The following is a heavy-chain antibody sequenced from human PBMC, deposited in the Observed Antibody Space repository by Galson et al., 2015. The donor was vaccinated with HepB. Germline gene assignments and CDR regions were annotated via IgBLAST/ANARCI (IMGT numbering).Heavy chain of an antibody. D-gene: IGHD4-17*01. CDR3: AKDSRADYGDYANWYFDL. CDR1: GFTFSSYA. V-gene: IGHV3-23*01. J-gene: IGHJ2*01. Sequence: LRLSCAASGFTFSSYAMSWVRQAPGKGLEWVSAISGSGGSTYYADSVKGRFTISRDNSKNTLYLQMNSLRAEDTAVYYCAKDSRADYGDYANWYFDLWGRGTLVTVSS. CDR2: ISGSGGST.